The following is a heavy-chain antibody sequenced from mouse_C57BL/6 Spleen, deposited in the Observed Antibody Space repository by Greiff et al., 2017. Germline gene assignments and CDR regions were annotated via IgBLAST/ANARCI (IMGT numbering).Heavy chain of an antibody. CDR2: IHPNSGST. CDR3: ARGIYDGTSGYAMDY. J-gene: IGHJ4*01. CDR1: GYTFTSYW. Sequence: VQLQQPGAELVKPGASVKLSCKASGYTFTSYWMHWVKQRPGQGLEWIGMIHPNSGSTNYNEKFKSKATLTVDKSSSTAYMQLSSLTSEDSAVXYCARGIYDGTSGYAMDYWGQGTSVTVSS. D-gene: IGHD2-3*01. V-gene: IGHV1-64*01.